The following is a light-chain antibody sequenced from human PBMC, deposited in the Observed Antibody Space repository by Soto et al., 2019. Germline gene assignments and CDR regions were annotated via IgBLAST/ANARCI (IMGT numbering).Light chain of an antibody. V-gene: IGLV2-14*01. CDR3: SAYAISNSYV. CDR1: SSDVGGYDY. CDR2: EVT. J-gene: IGLJ1*01. Sequence: QSALTQPASVSGSPGQSITISCTGTSSDVGGYDYVSWYQQHPGKAPKLMIYEVTNRPSGVSNRFSGSKSGNTASLTISWLQAEDEADYYCSAYAISNSYVFGTGTKLTVL.